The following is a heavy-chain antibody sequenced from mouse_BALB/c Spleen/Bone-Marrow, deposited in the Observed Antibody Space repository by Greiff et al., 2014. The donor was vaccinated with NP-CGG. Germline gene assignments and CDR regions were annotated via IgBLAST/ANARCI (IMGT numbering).Heavy chain of an antibody. Sequence: EVQLQQSGAELVKPGASVKLSCTASGFNIKDTYMHWVKQRPEQGLEWIGRIDPANGNTKYDPKFQGKATITADTSSNTAYLQLSSLTSKDTAVYYCAMYYYGSSLFAYWGQGTLVTVSA. CDR1: GFNIKDTY. J-gene: IGHJ3*01. D-gene: IGHD1-1*01. CDR2: IDPANGNT. V-gene: IGHV14-3*02. CDR3: AMYYYGSSLFAY.